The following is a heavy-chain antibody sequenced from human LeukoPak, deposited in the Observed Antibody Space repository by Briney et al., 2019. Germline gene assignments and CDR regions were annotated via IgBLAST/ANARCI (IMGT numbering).Heavy chain of an antibody. Sequence: ASVKVSCKASGYTFTSYGISWVRQAPGQGLEWMGWISAYNGNTNYAQKLQGRVTMTTDTSTSTAYMELRSLRSDDTAVYYCARAYYDSSGYRGYYYYYYMDVWGKGTTVTVSS. CDR2: ISAYNGNT. CDR3: ARAYYDSSGYRGYYYYYYMDV. D-gene: IGHD3-22*01. CDR1: GYTFTSYG. V-gene: IGHV1-18*01. J-gene: IGHJ6*03.